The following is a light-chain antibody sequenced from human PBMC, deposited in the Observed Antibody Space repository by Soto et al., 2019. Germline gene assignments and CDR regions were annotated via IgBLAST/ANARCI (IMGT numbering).Light chain of an antibody. Sequence: EIVLTQSPGTLSLSPGERATLSCRASQSVSSSYLAWYQQKPGQAPRLLIYGASSRATGIPDRFSGSGSGTDFTLTISRLEPEDFAVYDCHQYGSVYTFGQGTKLEIK. CDR3: HQYGSVYT. CDR1: QSVSSSY. J-gene: IGKJ2*01. V-gene: IGKV3-20*01. CDR2: GAS.